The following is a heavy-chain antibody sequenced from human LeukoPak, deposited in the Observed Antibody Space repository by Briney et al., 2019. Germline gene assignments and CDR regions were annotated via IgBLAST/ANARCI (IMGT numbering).Heavy chain of an antibody. CDR2: ISGSGGST. J-gene: IGHJ4*02. CDR3: AKNLPHQ. V-gene: IGHV3-23*01. CDR1: GSTFSSYV. Sequence: GGSLRLSCAPSGSTFSSYVMRWVRQAPGNGLEGVSAISGSGGSTYYADSVKGRFTISRDNSKNTLYLQMNSLRAEDRAVYYCAKNLPHQWGQGTLVTVSS.